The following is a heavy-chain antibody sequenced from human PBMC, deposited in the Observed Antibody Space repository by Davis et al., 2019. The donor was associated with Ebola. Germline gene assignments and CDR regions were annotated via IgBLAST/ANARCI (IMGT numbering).Heavy chain of an antibody. J-gene: IGHJ6*04. D-gene: IGHD2-2*01. Sequence: GESLKISCAASGFTFSSYWMSWVRQAPGKGLEWVANIKQDGSEKYYVDSVKGRFTISRDNAKNTLYLQMNSLTADDTAVYYCAREWVVITAKIYYYYHGMDVWGKGTTVTVSS. CDR2: IKQDGSEK. V-gene: IGHV3-7*01. CDR1: GFTFSSYW. CDR3: AREWVVITAKIYYYYHGMDV.